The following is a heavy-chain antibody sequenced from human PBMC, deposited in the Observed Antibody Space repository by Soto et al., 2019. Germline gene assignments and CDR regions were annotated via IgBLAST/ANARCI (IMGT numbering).Heavy chain of an antibody. D-gene: IGHD2-2*01. CDR2: ISISSSYI. Sequence: GGSLRLSCAASGFTFSSYSMNWVRQAPGKGLEWVSSISISSSYIYYADSVKGRFTISRDNAKNSLYLQMNSLRADDTAVYYCATLYCSSIRCYDNYYYGMDVWGQGTTVTVSS. CDR3: ATLYCSSIRCYDNYYYGMDV. V-gene: IGHV3-21*01. CDR1: GFTFSSYS. J-gene: IGHJ6*02.